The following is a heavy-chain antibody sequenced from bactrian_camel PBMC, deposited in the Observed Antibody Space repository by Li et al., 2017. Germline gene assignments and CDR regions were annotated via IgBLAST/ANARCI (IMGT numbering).Heavy chain of an antibody. V-gene: IGHV3S1*01. Sequence: QLVESGGGLVQPGGSLRLSCAASGFALSKFWMYWIRQAPGKALEWVSIIETSGRTQYVESVKGRFTISRDSAKNILYLQMNNLTTSDRAVYYCATTPSGGGRGPGTQVTVS. CDR1: GFALSKFW. CDR2: IETSGRT. D-gene: IGHD5*01. J-gene: IGHJ4*01.